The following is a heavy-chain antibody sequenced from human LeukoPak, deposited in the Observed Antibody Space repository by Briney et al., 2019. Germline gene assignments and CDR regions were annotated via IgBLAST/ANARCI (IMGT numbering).Heavy chain of an antibody. CDR3: ARLARLYANGANGVRDFDY. J-gene: IGHJ4*02. V-gene: IGHV4-39*01. D-gene: IGHD4/OR15-4a*01. CDR1: GGSISSSSYY. Sequence: PSETLSLTCTVSGGSISSSSYYWGWIRQPPGKGLEWIGSIYYSGSTYYNPSLKSRVTISVDTSKNQFSLKLSSVTAADTAVYYCARLARLYANGANGVRDFDYWGQGTLVTVSS. CDR2: IYYSGST.